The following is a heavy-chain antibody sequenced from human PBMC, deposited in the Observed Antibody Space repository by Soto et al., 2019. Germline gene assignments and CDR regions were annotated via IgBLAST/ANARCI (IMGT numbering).Heavy chain of an antibody. D-gene: IGHD3-3*01. Sequence: SVKVSCKASGGTFSSYAISWVRQAPGQGLEWMGGIIPIFGTANYAQKFQGRVTITADESTSTAYMELSSLRSDETAVYYCARDLTPPAYYDFWSGYYSPEDYYGMDVWGQGTTVTVSS. CDR3: ARDLTPPAYYDFWSGYYSPEDYYGMDV. J-gene: IGHJ6*02. CDR2: IIPIFGTA. CDR1: GGTFSSYA. V-gene: IGHV1-69*13.